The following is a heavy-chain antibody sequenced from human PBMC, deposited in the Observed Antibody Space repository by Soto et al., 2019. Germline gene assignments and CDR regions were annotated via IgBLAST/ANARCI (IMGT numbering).Heavy chain of an antibody. CDR1: GGTFSSYT. CDR2: IIPILGIA. D-gene: IGHD1-26*01. V-gene: IGHV1-69*04. CDR3: ARDKATNWFDP. Sequence: SVKVSCKASGGTFSSYTISWVRQAPGQGLEWMGRIIPILGIANYAQKFQGRVTITADKSTSTAYIELSSLKSEDTAVYYCARDKATNWFDPWGQGTLVTVSS. J-gene: IGHJ5*02.